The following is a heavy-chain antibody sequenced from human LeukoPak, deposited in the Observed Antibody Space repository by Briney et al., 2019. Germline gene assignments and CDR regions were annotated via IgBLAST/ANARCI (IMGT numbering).Heavy chain of an antibody. D-gene: IGHD5-24*01. J-gene: IGHJ4*02. V-gene: IGHV5-51*01. Sequence: GESLKISCKGSGDSFTSYWIGWVRQMPGKGLEWMGIIYPADSDTRYSPSFQGQATISADKSTSTAYLQWSSLKASDTAMYYCARQDGRALYYFDYWGQGTLVTVSS. CDR3: ARQDGRALYYFDY. CDR1: GDSFTSYW. CDR2: IYPADSDT.